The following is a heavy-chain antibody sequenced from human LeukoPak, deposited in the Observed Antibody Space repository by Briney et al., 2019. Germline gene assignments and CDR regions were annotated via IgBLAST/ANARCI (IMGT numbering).Heavy chain of an antibody. CDR2: INPNSGGT. Sequence: ASVKVSCKASGYTFTGYYMHWVRQATGQGVEWMGRINPNSGGTNYAQKFQGRVTITRDTSISTAYMQLSRLRSDDTAVYYCARVVSLGELSSNDYWGQGTLLTVSS. J-gene: IGHJ4*02. CDR3: ARVVSLGELSSNDY. V-gene: IGHV1-2*06. CDR1: GYTFTGYY. D-gene: IGHD3-16*02.